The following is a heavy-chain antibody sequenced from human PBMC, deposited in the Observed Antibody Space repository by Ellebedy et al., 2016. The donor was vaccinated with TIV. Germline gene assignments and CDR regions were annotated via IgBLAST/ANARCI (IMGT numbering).Heavy chain of an antibody. V-gene: IGHV6-1*01. Sequence: SQTLSLTCAISGDSVSSNRATWNWIRQSPSRGLEWLGRTYYRSKWFNEYAVAVRGRITINTDTVKNQFSLPLHSVTPEDTAVYYCARRGAVGAANTLDYWGQGALVTISS. CDR3: ARRGAVGAANTLDY. CDR2: TYYRSKWFN. D-gene: IGHD1-26*01. J-gene: IGHJ4*02. CDR1: GDSVSSNRAT.